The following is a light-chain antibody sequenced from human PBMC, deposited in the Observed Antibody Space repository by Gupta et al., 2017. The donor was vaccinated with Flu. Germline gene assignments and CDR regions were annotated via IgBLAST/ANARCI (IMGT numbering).Light chain of an antibody. J-gene: IGLJ2*01. CDR1: TSDIGDYDY. CDR2: EVT. CDR3: ASYNDNSARGR. V-gene: IGLV2-14*03. Sequence: QSALTQPASVSASPGQSISISCTGSTSDIGDYDYVSWYQQHPGTGPRLIIYEVTKRPSGISRRFADSKSGTPASRTIYGLQAEDEAHYVGASYNDNSARGRFGGGTKLTV.